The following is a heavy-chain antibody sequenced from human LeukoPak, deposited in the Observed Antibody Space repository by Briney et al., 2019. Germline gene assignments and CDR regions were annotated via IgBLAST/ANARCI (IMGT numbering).Heavy chain of an antibody. V-gene: IGHV3-48*04. CDR1: GFTFSSYS. CDR3: ARVIGSYGDSAY. CDR2: ISSTSSAI. D-gene: IGHD3-16*01. J-gene: IGHJ4*02. Sequence: GGSLRLSCAASGFTFSSYSMNWVRQAPGKGLEWLSYISSTSSAIYHADSLKGRFTISRDNAKNSLYLQMNSLRAEDTAVYYCARVIGSYGDSAYWGQGTLVTVSS.